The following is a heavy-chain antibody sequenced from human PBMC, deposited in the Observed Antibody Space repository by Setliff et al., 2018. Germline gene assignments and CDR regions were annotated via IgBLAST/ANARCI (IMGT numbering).Heavy chain of an antibody. J-gene: IGHJ5*02. CDR3: ARDWRHSGMSWANYFDP. CDR1: GGTFDNFA. CDR2: IFPKFGTA. D-gene: IGHD3-10*01. Sequence: ASVKVSCKAPGGTFDNFAITWVRQAPGQGLEWMGRIFPKFGTANYAQKFQDRVAITADESTSTGYMEINGLTSEDTAVYYCARDWRHSGMSWANYFDPWGQGTVVTVSS. V-gene: IGHV1-69*13.